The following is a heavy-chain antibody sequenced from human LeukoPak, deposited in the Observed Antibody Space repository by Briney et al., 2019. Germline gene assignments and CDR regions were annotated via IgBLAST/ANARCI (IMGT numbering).Heavy chain of an antibody. D-gene: IGHD5-24*01. V-gene: IGHV4-61*02. CDR1: GGSISSGSYY. CDR2: IYTSGST. J-gene: IGHJ4*02. Sequence: PSETLSLTCTVSGGSISSGSYYWSWIRQPAGKGLEWIGRIYTSGSTNYNPSLKSRVTISVDTSKNQFSLKLSSVTAADTAVYYCARALQRDGYNYVFFDYWGQGTLVTVSS. CDR3: ARALQRDGYNYVFFDY.